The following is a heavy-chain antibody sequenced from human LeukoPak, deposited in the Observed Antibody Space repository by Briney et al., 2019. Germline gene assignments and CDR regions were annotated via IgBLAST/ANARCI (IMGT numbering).Heavy chain of an antibody. Sequence: GGSLRLSCAASGFTFSSYWMHWVRQAPGKGLVWVSRINSDGSSTSYADSVKGRFTISRDNAKNTLYLQMNSLRAEDTAVYYCARGVTVTTFYDAFDIWGQGTMVTVSS. CDR3: ARGVTVTTFYDAFDI. J-gene: IGHJ3*02. D-gene: IGHD4-11*01. CDR2: INSDGSST. CDR1: GFTFSSYW. V-gene: IGHV3-74*01.